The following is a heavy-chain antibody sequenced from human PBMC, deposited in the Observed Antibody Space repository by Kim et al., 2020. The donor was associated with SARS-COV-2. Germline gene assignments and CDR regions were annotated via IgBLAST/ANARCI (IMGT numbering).Heavy chain of an antibody. J-gene: IGHJ4*02. Sequence: SETLSLTCTVSGGSISSSSYYWGWIRQPPGKGLEWIGSIYYSGSTYYNPSLRXXXTIXXDTSKNQXXXXLSPVTAADPAVXXXXXXGPXXGNVYFDYWGPXXXXSVSS. D-gene: IGHD2-15*01. CDR3: XXXGPXXGNVYFDY. CDR1: GGSISSSSYY. CDR2: IYYSGST. V-gene: IGHV4-39*01.